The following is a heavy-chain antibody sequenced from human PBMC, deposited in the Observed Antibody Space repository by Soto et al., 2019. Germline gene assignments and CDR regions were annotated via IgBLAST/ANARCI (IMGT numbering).Heavy chain of an antibody. Sequence: SMKVSCKASGFTFTSSAVQWVRQARGQRLEWIGWIVVGSGNTNYAQKFQERVTITRDMSTSTAYMELSSLRSEDTAVYYCAAEGYCGGDCYSGFDPWGQGTLVTVSS. J-gene: IGHJ5*02. CDR2: IVVGSGNT. CDR1: GFTFTSSA. D-gene: IGHD2-21*02. V-gene: IGHV1-58*01. CDR3: AAEGYCGGDCYSGFDP.